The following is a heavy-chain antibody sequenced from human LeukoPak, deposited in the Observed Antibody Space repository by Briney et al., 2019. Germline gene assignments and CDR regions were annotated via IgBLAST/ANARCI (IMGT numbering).Heavy chain of an antibody. D-gene: IGHD3-22*01. CDR3: ARNYYYDSSGDAFDN. CDR2: ISTSGST. CDR1: GGSISNYY. V-gene: IGHV4-4*09. Sequence: PSETLSLTCTVSGGSISNYYWSWIRQPPGKGKEWIGYISTSGSTNSNPSLKSRVTMSVDTSQNQFSLNLSSVAAADTAVYYCARNYYYDSSGDAFDNWGQGTMVTVSS. J-gene: IGHJ3*02.